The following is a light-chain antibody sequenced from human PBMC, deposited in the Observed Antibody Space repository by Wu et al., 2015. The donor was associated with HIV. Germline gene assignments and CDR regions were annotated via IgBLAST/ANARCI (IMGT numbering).Light chain of an antibody. CDR1: QGIRDD. J-gene: IGKJ1*01. V-gene: IGKV1-6*01. CDR2: AVS. Sequence: ALQMTQSPSSLSASVGDRVTITCRASQGIRDDLGWYQQKPGKAPKLLISAVSRLQSRVPSRFSGSGSGTQFTLTITSLQPEDFATYYCLQYYSYPRTFGQGTKVEIK. CDR3: LQYYSYPRT.